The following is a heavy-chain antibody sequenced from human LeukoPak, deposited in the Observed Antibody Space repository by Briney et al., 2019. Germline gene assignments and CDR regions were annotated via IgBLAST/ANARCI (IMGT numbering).Heavy chain of an antibody. Sequence: PSETLSLTCAVYGGSFRGYYWSWIRQPPGKALEWIGEINHSGSTNHNPSLKSRVTISIDTSKNQFSLKLRSVTAADTAVYYCARPIDCSATTCSSPFHYWGQGGLVTVSA. J-gene: IGHJ4*02. D-gene: IGHD2-2*01. CDR3: ARPIDCSATTCSSPFHY. CDR2: INHSGST. V-gene: IGHV4-34*01. CDR1: GGSFRGYY.